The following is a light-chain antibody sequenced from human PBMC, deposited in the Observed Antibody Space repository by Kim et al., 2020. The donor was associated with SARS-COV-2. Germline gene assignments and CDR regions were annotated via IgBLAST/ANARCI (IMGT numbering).Light chain of an antibody. Sequence: SSALTQDPAVSVALGQTVRITCQGDSLRSFYASWYQQKPGQAPVLVIYGKDNRPSGIPDRFSGSSSGNTASLTITGAQAEDEADYYCNSRDNSGNHLTVFGGGTQLTVL. CDR2: GKD. J-gene: IGLJ2*01. V-gene: IGLV3-19*01. CDR3: NSRDNSGNHLTV. CDR1: SLRSFY.